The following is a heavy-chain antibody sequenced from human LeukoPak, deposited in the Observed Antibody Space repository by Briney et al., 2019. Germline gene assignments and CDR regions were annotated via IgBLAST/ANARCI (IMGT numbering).Heavy chain of an antibody. J-gene: IGHJ4*02. CDR3: AKPTRGSGSFLIDF. Sequence: TGGSLRLSFSAPVFTFSSYGMHWARQAPGKGLEWVAVIWDDGSSKYYGDSVKGRFTISRDNSKNTLYLQMNSLRAEDTAVYYCAKPTRGSGSFLIDFWGQGTLVTVSS. CDR2: IWDDGSSK. V-gene: IGHV3-33*06. CDR1: VFTFSSYG. D-gene: IGHD1-26*01.